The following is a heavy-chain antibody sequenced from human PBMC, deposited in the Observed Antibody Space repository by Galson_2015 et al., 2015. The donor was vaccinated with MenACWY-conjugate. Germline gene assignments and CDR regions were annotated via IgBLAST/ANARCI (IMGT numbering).Heavy chain of an antibody. Sequence: SLRLSCAAFGFTFSSYEINWVRQAPGKGPEWVANIKPDGSETYYVDSVKGRFTVSRDNAKNSLYLQMNSLRAEDTALYYCATYYCTSGTCYHFDCWGLGTLVTVSS. CDR3: ATYYCTSGTCYHFDC. V-gene: IGHV3-7*01. J-gene: IGHJ4*02. D-gene: IGHD2-8*01. CDR2: IKPDGSET. CDR1: GFTFSSYE.